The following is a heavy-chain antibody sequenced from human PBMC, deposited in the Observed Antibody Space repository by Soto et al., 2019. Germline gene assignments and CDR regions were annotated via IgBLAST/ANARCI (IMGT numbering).Heavy chain of an antibody. CDR1: GGSFDEYF. CDR3: ARRKDSSRYFYGMDV. D-gene: IGHD6-13*01. CDR2: VHHSGTS. J-gene: IGHJ6*02. Sequence: QVALQQWGAGLLKPSQTLSLTCGDSGGSFDEYFWTWIRLTPGQGLEWIGEVHHSGTSYYNPSLKSRLAVSVDTSKSQVSLTLTSVTAADTGVYYCARRKDSSRYFYGMDVWGQGTTVVVS. V-gene: IGHV4-34*02.